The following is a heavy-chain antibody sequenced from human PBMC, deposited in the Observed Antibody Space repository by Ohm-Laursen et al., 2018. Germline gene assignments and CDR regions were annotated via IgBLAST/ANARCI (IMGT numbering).Heavy chain of an antibody. V-gene: IGHV1-2*02. CDR3: ARGFSGSYYGGGNWFDP. D-gene: IGHD1-26*01. Sequence: GASVKVSCKGSGYTFTGYYMHWVRQAPGQGLEWMGWINPNSGGTNYAQKFQGRVTMTRDTSISTAYMKLSRLRSDDTAVYYCARGFSGSYYGGGNWFDPWGQGTLVTVSS. CDR2: INPNSGGT. J-gene: IGHJ5*02. CDR1: GYTFTGYY.